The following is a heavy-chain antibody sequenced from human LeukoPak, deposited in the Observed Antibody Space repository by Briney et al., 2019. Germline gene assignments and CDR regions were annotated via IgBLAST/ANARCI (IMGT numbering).Heavy chain of an antibody. CDR3: ARDVGTMVRGVIITRWFDP. Sequence: GGSLRLSCAASGFTFSSYEMNWVRQAPGKGLEWVSYISSSGSTIYYADSVKGRFTISRDNSKNTLYLQMNSLRAEDTAVYYCARDVGTMVRGVIITRWFDPWGQGTLVTVSS. CDR1: GFTFSSYE. D-gene: IGHD3-10*01. CDR2: ISSSGSTI. V-gene: IGHV3-48*03. J-gene: IGHJ5*02.